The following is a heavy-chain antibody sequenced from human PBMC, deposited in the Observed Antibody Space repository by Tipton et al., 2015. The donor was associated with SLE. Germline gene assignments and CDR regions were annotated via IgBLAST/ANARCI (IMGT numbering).Heavy chain of an antibody. CDR1: GGSISSGGYS. Sequence: TLSLTCTVSGGSISSGGYSWSWIRQPPGKGLEWIGYIYHSGSTYYNPSLKSRVTISVDRSKNQFSLKLSSVTAADTAVYYCARSRHRPRARGAFDIWGQGTMVTVSS. J-gene: IGHJ3*02. CDR2: IYHSGST. CDR3: ARSRHRPRARGAFDI. V-gene: IGHV4-30-2*01.